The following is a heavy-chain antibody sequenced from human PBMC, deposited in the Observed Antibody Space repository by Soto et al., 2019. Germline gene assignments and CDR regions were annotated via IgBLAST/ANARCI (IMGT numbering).Heavy chain of an antibody. D-gene: IGHD6-19*01. V-gene: IGHV3-23*01. Sequence: EVQLLESGGGLVQPGGSLRLSCAASGFTFSSYAMSWVRQAPGKGLEWVSAISGSGGSTYYADSVKGRFTNSRDNSKNTLYLQMNSLRAEDTAVYYCAKDHSSGWAFDYWGQGTLVTVSS. J-gene: IGHJ4*02. CDR2: ISGSGGST. CDR1: GFTFSSYA. CDR3: AKDHSSGWAFDY.